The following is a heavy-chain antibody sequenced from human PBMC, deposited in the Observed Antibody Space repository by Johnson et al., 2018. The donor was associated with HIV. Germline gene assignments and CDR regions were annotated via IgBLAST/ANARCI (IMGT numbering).Heavy chain of an antibody. J-gene: IGHJ3*02. D-gene: IGHD3-3*01. CDR1: GFTFSGYA. CDR2: IYSGGST. V-gene: IGHV3-66*01. Sequence: VQLVESGGGVVQPGRSLRLSCAASGFTFSGYAMSWVRQAPGKGLEWVSVIYSGGSTYYADSVKGRFTISRDDSKNTLYLQMNSLKTEDTAVYYCTTIYYDFWTGYLSDAFDIWGQGTMVTVSS. CDR3: TTIYYDFWTGYLSDAFDI.